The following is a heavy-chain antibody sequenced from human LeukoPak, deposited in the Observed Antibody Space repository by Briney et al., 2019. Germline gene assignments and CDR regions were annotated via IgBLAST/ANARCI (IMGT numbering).Heavy chain of an antibody. V-gene: IGHV3-30*18. Sequence: GGSLRLSCAASGFTFSSYGMHWVRQAPGKGLEWAAVISYDGSNKYYADPVKGRFTISRDNSKNTLYLQMNSLRAEDTAVYYCAKEETYDSSGYYGYWGQGTLVTVSS. CDR3: AKEETYDSSGYYGY. D-gene: IGHD3-22*01. CDR2: ISYDGSNK. J-gene: IGHJ4*02. CDR1: GFTFSSYG.